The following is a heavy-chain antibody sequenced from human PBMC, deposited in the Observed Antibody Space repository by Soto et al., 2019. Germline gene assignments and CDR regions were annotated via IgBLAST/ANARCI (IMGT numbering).Heavy chain of an antibody. CDR3: VVSYGYCSSTSCYGALRYYYYMDV. CDR1: GGSISSSSYY. Sequence: SETLSLTCTVSGGSISSSSYYWGWIRQPPGKGLEWIGSIYYSGSTYYNPSLKSRVTISVDTSKNQFSLKLSSVTAADTAVYYCVVSYGYCSSTSCYGALRYYYYMDVWGKGTTVTVSS. V-gene: IGHV4-39*01. CDR2: IYYSGST. J-gene: IGHJ6*03. D-gene: IGHD2-2*01.